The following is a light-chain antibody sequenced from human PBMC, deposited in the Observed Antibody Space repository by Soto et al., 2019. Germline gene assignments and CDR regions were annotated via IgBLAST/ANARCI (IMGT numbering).Light chain of an antibody. CDR2: DAS. CDR1: QNIANS. V-gene: IGKV1-5*01. J-gene: IGKJ2*01. Sequence: EIQMTQSPPTLSASVGDRVIITCRATQNIANSLACYQQRPGKAPTVLIYDASNLEDGVPSRFSGRGSGTEFTLIISRLQPDDFATYFHQHYSTSSPFTFGQGTKLE. CDR3: QHYSTSSPFT.